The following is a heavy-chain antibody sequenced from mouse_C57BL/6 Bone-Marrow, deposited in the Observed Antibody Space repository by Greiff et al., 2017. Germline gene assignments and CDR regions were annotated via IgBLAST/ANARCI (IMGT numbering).Heavy chain of an antibody. J-gene: IGHJ3*01. Sequence: VQLQQPGAELVMPGASVKLSCKASGYTFTSYWMHWVKQRPGQGLEWIGEIDPSDSYTNYNQKFKGKYTLTVDKSSSTAYMQLSSLTSEDSAVYYCAKTAQAWEFAYGGQGTLVTVSA. CDR1: GYTFTSYW. CDR2: IDPSDSYT. CDR3: AKTAQAWEFAY. D-gene: IGHD3-2*02. V-gene: IGHV1-69*01.